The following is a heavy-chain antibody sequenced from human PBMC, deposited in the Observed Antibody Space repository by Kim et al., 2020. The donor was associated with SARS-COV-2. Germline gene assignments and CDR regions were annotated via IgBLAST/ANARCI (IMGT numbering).Heavy chain of an antibody. J-gene: IGHJ1*01. CDR3: AEPTSPKEQLLPGGLGY. Sequence: GGSLRLSCAASGFTFSSYTMHWVRLTPDKGLEWVAVISYDGSKKYYAESVKGRFTISRDNSKNTLYLQMNSLRIEDTAVYYCAEPTSPKEQLLPGGLGYWGQGILVTVSS. V-gene: IGHV3-30-3*01. D-gene: IGHD2-2*01. CDR1: GFTFSSYT. CDR2: ISYDGSKK.